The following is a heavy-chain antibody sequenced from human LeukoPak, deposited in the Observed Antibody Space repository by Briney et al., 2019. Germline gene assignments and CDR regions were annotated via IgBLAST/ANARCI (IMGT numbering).Heavy chain of an antibody. CDR1: GASFSSSSYY. CDR2: IHYRGRT. D-gene: IGHD2-2*01. Sequence: SETLSLTCTVYGASFSSSSYYWGSISQPPGKGMEWIGTIHYRGRTYYNPSLNSRVTTSVNTSTKRFSHKLISVTAADTAVYYCARHLCSSSSCYGEHWGQGTLVTVSS. CDR3: ARHLCSSSSCYGEH. J-gene: IGHJ4*02. V-gene: IGHV4-39*01.